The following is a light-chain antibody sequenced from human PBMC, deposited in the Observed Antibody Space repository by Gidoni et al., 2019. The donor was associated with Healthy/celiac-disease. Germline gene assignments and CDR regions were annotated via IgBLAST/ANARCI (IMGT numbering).Light chain of an antibody. CDR3: QQYNSYLVT. Sequence: DIQMTLSPSTLSASVGDRVTITCRASQSISSWLAWYQQKPGKAPKLLIYDAPSLESGVPSRFSGSGSGTEFTLTISSLQPDDFATYYCQQYNSYLVTFXQXTKLXIK. J-gene: IGKJ2*01. CDR1: QSISSW. CDR2: DAP. V-gene: IGKV1-5*01.